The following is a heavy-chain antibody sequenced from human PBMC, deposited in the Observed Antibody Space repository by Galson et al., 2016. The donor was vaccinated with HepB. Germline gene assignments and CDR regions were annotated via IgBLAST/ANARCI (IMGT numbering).Heavy chain of an antibody. V-gene: IGHV1-69*13. CDR1: GGTFSSYP. Sequence: SVKVSCTAFGGTFSSYPISWVRQAPGQGLEWMGSFVPIFGTPNYAQRLQGRVTIMLDESTSTAYMELSSLRSEDTAVYYCAREFTFGGVTVTGFDVWGQGTMVTVSS. CDR3: AREFTFGGVTVTGFDV. J-gene: IGHJ3*01. D-gene: IGHD3-16*02. CDR2: FVPIFGTP.